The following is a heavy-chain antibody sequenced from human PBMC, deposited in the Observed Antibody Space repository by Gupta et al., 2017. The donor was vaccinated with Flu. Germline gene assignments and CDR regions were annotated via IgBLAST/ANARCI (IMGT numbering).Heavy chain of an antibody. CDR1: GFTISDSA. J-gene: IGHJ4*02. D-gene: IGHD2-2*02. Sequence: EVQLVESGGGLVQPGGSLKLSCVASGFTISDSAMHWVRQTSGKGLEWVGRIRSKDNSYATKYTASVKGRFTISRDDSKNTAYLQMNSLKTEDTAVYYCTRGYCSSTSCYNFDYWGQGTVVTVSS. CDR2: IRSKDNSYAT. V-gene: IGHV3-73*02. CDR3: TRGYCSSTSCYNFDY.